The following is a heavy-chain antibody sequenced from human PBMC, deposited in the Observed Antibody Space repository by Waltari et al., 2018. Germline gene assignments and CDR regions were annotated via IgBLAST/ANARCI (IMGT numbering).Heavy chain of an antibody. CDR3: TRGATGDCNAPSDY. CDR2: VRVSSRNT. Sequence: EVQLLESGGGLEQPGGSLRLSCAVSGFTFSNYAMSWVRQAPGKGLEWVSCVRVSSRNTYYADSVNGRFSISRDSSKSTLYLQMNSLRAEDTAVYYCTRGATGDCNAPSDYWGQGTLVTVSS. V-gene: IGHV3-23*01. D-gene: IGHD2-21*02. J-gene: IGHJ4*02. CDR1: GFTFSNYA.